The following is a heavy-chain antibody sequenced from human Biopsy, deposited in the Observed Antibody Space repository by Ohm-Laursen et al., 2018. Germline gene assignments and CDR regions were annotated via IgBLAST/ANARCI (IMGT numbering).Heavy chain of an antibody. CDR2: IYYSGST. J-gene: IGHJ6*02. V-gene: IGHV4-59*01. CDR3: ARATNSTGWPYYYFYGMDV. D-gene: IGHD2/OR15-2a*01. Sequence: TLSLTWAVSGGSISSDYWSWIRQTPGKGLEWIGYIYYSGSTNYNPSLKSRVTISVDTSKNQVSLRLNSVTAADTAVYYCARATNSTGWPYYYFYGMDVWGQGTTVTVSS. CDR1: GGSISSDY.